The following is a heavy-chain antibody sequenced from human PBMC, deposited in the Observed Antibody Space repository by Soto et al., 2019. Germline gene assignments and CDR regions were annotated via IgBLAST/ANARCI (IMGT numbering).Heavy chain of an antibody. D-gene: IGHD3-10*01. CDR1: GGSIISYY. V-gene: IGHV4-59*01. CDR2: IYYSGST. CDR3: ARELFGRSVWFDP. J-gene: IGHJ5*02. Sequence: SETLSLTCTVSGGSIISYYWSWIRQPPGKGLECIGYIYYSGSTNYNPSLKSRVTISLDTSKNQFSLKLSSVTAADTAVYYCARELFGRSVWFDPWGQGTLVTVS.